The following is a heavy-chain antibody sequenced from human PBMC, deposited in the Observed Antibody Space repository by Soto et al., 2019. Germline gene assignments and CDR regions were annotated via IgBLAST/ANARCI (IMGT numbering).Heavy chain of an antibody. CDR2: ISDGIT. D-gene: IGHD2-21*02. J-gene: IGHJ5*02. V-gene: IGHV3-23*01. CDR3: AKVTVTVFLSFDP. Sequence: PGGSLRLSCAASGFTFSNYAMIWVRQAPGKGLEWVSSISDGITYYADSVKGRFSISRDNSMNILYLQMNSLRAEDTAIYYCAKVTVTVFLSFDPGGQGTRVTVSS. CDR1: GFTFSNYA.